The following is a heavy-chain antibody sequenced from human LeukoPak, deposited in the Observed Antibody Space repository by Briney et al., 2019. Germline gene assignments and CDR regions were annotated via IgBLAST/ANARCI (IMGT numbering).Heavy chain of an antibody. Sequence: PGRSLRLSCAASGFTFSSYAMHWVRQAPGKGLEWVAVISYDGSNKYYADSVKGRFTISRDNSKNALYLQMNSLRAEDTAVYYCAREGSQGGMDVWGQGTTVTVSS. V-gene: IGHV3-30*14. CDR3: AREGSQGGMDV. J-gene: IGHJ6*02. CDR1: GFTFSSYA. CDR2: ISYDGSNK.